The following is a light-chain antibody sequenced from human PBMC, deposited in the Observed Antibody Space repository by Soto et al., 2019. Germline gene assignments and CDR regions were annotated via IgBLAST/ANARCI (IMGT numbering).Light chain of an antibody. J-gene: IGKJ2*01. CDR3: QQYNSYSYT. Sequence: DIQMTQSPSTLSASVGDRVTITCRASQRISNWLAWYQQKPGKAPKVLIYKASSLESGVPSRFSGSESGTEFTLTISSLQPDDFATYYCQQYNSYSYTFGQGTKLEIK. CDR1: QRISNW. V-gene: IGKV1-5*03. CDR2: KAS.